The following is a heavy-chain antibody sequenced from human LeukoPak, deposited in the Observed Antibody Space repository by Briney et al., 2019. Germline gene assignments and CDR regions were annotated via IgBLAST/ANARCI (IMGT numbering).Heavy chain of an antibody. CDR2: IYHRGTT. Sequence: SETLSLTCGVYGTSIMSSHWWSWARQPPGKGLEWIGEIYHRGTTNYNPSRKGRVTMSLDISNNQISLHLTSVTAADTAVYYCATYFYGDYAVYYFDYWGQGTLVTVSS. D-gene: IGHD4-17*01. V-gene: IGHV4-4*02. CDR3: ATYFYGDYAVYYFDY. CDR1: GTSIMSSHW. J-gene: IGHJ4*02.